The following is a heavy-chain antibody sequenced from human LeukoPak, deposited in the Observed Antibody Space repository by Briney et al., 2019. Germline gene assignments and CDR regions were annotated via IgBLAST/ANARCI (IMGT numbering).Heavy chain of an antibody. Sequence: GGSLRLSCAASGFTFSSYWMSWVRQAPGKGLEWVANIKQDGSEKYYVDSVKGRFTISRDNAKNSLYLQMNSLRAEDTAVYYCARDPYCSGGSCYLPGDYWGQGTLVTVSS. V-gene: IGHV3-7*01. D-gene: IGHD2-15*01. CDR1: GFTFSSYW. CDR2: IKQDGSEK. J-gene: IGHJ4*02. CDR3: ARDPYCSGGSCYLPGDY.